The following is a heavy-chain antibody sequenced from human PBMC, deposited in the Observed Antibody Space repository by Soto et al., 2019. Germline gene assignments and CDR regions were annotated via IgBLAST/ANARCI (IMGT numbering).Heavy chain of an antibody. CDR1: GYNFGDYW. Sequence: GESLKISCKGSGYNFGDYWIAWVRQMLGKGLEWMGIIYPGDSDTRYSPSFQGQVTISADKSISTAYLQWSSLKASDTAMYYCARRHSLYRGSVTSDYFDYWGKGTLVTVSS. J-gene: IGHJ4*02. D-gene: IGHD1-26*01. CDR2: IYPGDSDT. CDR3: ARRHSLYRGSVTSDYFDY. V-gene: IGHV5-51*01.